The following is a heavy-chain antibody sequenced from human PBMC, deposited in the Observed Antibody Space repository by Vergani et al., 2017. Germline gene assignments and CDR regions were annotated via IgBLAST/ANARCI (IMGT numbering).Heavy chain of an antibody. J-gene: IGHJ4*02. CDR1: GFTFSSYW. V-gene: IGHV3-74*01. CDR2: INSDGSST. CDR3: ARARHLLMSGPGDY. D-gene: IGHD3-3*01. Sequence: EVQLVESGGGLVQPGGSLRLSCAASGFTFSSYWMHWVRQAPGKGLVWVSRINSDGSSTSYADSGKGRFTISRDNAKNTLYLQMNSLGAEDTAVYYCARARHLLMSGPGDYWGQGTLVTVSS.